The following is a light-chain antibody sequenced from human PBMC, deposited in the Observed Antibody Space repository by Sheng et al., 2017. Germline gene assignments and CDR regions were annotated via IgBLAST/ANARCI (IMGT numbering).Light chain of an antibody. V-gene: IGKV3-11*01. CDR1: QSVGNS. CDR3: QHHKNWPYT. J-gene: IGKJ2*01. CDR2: GAS. Sequence: EIVLTQSPATLSLSPGEGATLSCRASQSVGNSLAWFQQRLGQTPRLLIYGASNRAAGIPARFSGSGFGTDFTLTISSLEPEDFAVYYCQHHKNWPYTFGQGTKLEI.